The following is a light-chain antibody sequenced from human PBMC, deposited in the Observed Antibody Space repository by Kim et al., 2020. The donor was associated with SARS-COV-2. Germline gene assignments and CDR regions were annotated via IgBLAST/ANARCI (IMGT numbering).Light chain of an antibody. J-gene: IGLJ2*01. CDR3: QTWGTDIYVI. Sequence: QPVLTQSPSASASLGASVRLTCTLSSGHSTYAIAWHQQQPEKGPRYLMKINSDGSHNKGDGIPDRFSGSSSRAERYLTISSLQSEDEADYYCQTWGTDIYVIFGGGTQLTVL. CDR1: SGHSTYA. V-gene: IGLV4-69*01. CDR2: INSDGSH.